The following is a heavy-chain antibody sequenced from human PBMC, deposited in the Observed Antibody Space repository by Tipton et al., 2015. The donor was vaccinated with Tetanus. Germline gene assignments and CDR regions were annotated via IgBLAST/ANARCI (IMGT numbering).Heavy chain of an antibody. CDR2: IHPADSDT. Sequence: QLVQSGAEVKKPGESLKISRKGSGYRFTDYWIGWVRQMSGEGLEWMGIIHPADSDTRYSPSFQGQVTISVDKSVNTAYLQWGSLKASDTAMYYCARHSPSLVPDNNWGQGTLVTVAS. J-gene: IGHJ4*02. CDR3: ARHSPSLVPDNN. D-gene: IGHD1-14*01. V-gene: IGHV5-51*01. CDR1: GYRFTDYW.